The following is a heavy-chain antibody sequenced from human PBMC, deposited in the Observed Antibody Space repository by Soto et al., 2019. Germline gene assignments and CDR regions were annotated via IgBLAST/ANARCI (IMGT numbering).Heavy chain of an antibody. D-gene: IGHD6-6*01. Sequence: SAPLSLTCAVSGCSISSYYWSWIRQPPGKGLEWIGYIYYSGSTNYNPSLKSRVTISVDTSKNQFSLKLSSVTAADTAVYYCARESSSSSPRMDVWGQGTTVNVS. V-gene: IGHV4-59*01. CDR2: IYYSGST. J-gene: IGHJ6*02. CDR3: ARESSSSSPRMDV. CDR1: GCSISSYY.